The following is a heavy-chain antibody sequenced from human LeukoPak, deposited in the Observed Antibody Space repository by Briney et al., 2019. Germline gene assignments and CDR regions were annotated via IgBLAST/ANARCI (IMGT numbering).Heavy chain of an antibody. Sequence: AGGSLRLSCAASGFTFSNAWMNWVRQAPGKGLEWVGRIKSKTDGGTTDYVAPMKGRFTISRDDSKNTLYLQLNSLKTEDTAVYYCTTSRVTMVRGVILWGQGTLVTVSS. J-gene: IGHJ4*02. CDR3: TTSRVTMVRGVIL. V-gene: IGHV3-15*01. CDR1: GFTFSNAW. D-gene: IGHD3-10*01. CDR2: IKSKTDGGTT.